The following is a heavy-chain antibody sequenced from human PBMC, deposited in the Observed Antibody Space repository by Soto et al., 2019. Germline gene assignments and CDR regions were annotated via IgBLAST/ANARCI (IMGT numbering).Heavy chain of an antibody. CDR1: GYSFTNYA. CDR3: ARASGAFDI. D-gene: IGHD3-3*01. J-gene: IGHJ3*02. Sequence: QVQLVQSGAEVKKPGASVKVSCKASGYSFTNYAMHWVRQAPGQRLEWMGWISPGNDNTKYSQKFQGRVTITIDTSASTAYVELSSLRSEDTAVYYCARASGAFDIWGQGTGITVPS. CDR2: ISPGNDNT. V-gene: IGHV1-3*01.